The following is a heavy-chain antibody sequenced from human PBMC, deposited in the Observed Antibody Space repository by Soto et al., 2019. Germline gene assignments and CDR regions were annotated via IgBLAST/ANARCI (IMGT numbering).Heavy chain of an antibody. CDR1: GFTFSSYA. V-gene: IGHV3-23*01. CDR2: ISGSGGST. CDR3: ANPTHPSSGWYGYYFDY. Sequence: EVQLLESGGGLVQPGGSLRLSCAASGFTFSSYAMSWVRQAPGKGLEWVSAISGSGGSTYYADSVKGRFTISRDNSKNTLYLQMNSLRAEDTAVYYCANPTHPSSGWYGYYFDYWGQGTLVTVSS. J-gene: IGHJ4*02. D-gene: IGHD6-19*01.